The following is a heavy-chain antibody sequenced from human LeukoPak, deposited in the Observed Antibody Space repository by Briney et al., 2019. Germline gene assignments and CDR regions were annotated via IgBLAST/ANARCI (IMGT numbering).Heavy chain of an antibody. CDR3: ARDLGWGSYRNH. CDR1: GFSFSSSW. CDR2: INSDGTTT. D-gene: IGHD3-16*02. V-gene: IGHV3-74*01. J-gene: IGHJ5*02. Sequence: GGSLRLSCAASGFSFSSSWMHWVRQAPGQGLVWVSRINSDGTTTHYADSVKGRFTTSRDNAKNTVYLQMNSLRPEDAAVYYCARDLGWGSYRNHWGQGTLVTVSS.